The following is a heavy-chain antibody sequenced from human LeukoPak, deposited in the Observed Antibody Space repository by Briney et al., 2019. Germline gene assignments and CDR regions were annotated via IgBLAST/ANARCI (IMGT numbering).Heavy chain of an antibody. J-gene: IGHJ5*02. CDR2: IYTSGST. V-gene: IGHV4-4*07. D-gene: IGHD3-10*01. CDR3: ARQVYYGLGSYYKGGWFDP. Sequence: SETLSLTCTVSGGSISSYYWSWIRQPAGKGLEWIGRIYTSGSTNYNPSLKSRVTISVDTSKNQFSLKLSSVTAADTAVYYCARQVYYGLGSYYKGGWFDPWGQGTLVTVSS. CDR1: GGSISSYY.